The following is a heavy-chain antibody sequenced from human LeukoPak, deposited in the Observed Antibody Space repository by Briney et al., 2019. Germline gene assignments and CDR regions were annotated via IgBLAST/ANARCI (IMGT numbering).Heavy chain of an antibody. CDR1: GFNFTNYN. CDR2: IHSSSGSI. CDR3: AREEFDY. Sequence: GGSLRLSCAASGFNFTNYNMNWVRQAPGKGLEWVSSIHSSSGSIYYADSLKGRFTISRDNAKNSLYLQMNSLRAEDTALYYCAREEFDYWGQGTLVTVSS. J-gene: IGHJ4*02. V-gene: IGHV3-21*04.